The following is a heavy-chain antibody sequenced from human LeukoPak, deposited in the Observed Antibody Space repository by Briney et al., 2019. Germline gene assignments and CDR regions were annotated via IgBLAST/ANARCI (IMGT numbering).Heavy chain of an antibody. D-gene: IGHD1-1*01. CDR1: GGSISSDY. V-gene: IGHV4-59*01. Sequence: SETLSLTCTVSGGSISSDYWSWIRQPPGKGLEWIGYISYSGSTNFNPSLKSRVTISVDTSKNQFSLKLSSVTAADTAVYYCAREGTAGTDLNWFDPWGQGTLVTVSS. CDR3: AREGTAGTDLNWFDP. CDR2: ISYSGST. J-gene: IGHJ5*02.